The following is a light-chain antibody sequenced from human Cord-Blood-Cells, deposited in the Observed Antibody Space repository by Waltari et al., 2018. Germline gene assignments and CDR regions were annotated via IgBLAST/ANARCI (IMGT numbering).Light chain of an antibody. CDR1: QSLLHSNGYNY. Sequence: LSLPVTPGEPASISCRSSQSLLHSNGYNYLDWYLQKPGQSPQLLIYLGSNRASGVPDRFSGSGSGTDFTLKISRVEAEDVGVYYCMQALQTSWTFGQGTKVEIK. J-gene: IGKJ1*01. CDR2: LGS. CDR3: MQALQTSWT. V-gene: IGKV2-28*01.